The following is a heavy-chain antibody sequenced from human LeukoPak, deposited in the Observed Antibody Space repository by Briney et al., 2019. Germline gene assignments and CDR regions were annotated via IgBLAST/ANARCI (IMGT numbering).Heavy chain of an antibody. V-gene: IGHV3-7*01. CDR2: IKQDGSEK. Sequence: GGSLRLSCAASGFTFSNYAMSWVRQAPGKGLEWVANIKQDGSEKYYVDSVKGRFTISRDNAKNSLYLQMNSLRAEDTAVYYCARAPVAGTLFDYWGQGTLVTVSS. J-gene: IGHJ4*02. CDR1: GFTFSNYA. CDR3: ARAPVAGTLFDY. D-gene: IGHD6-19*01.